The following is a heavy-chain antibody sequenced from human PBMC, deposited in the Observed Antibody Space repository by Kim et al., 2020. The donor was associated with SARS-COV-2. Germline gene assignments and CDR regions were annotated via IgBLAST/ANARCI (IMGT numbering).Heavy chain of an antibody. CDR3: AKVGVATIENYFDY. Sequence: GGSLRLSCAASGFTFDDYAMHWVRQAPGKGLEWVSGISWNSGSIGYADSVKGRFTISRDNAKNSLYLQMNSLRAEDTALYYCAKVGVATIENYFDYWGQGTLVTVSS. CDR1: GFTFDDYA. J-gene: IGHJ4*02. CDR2: ISWNSGSI. D-gene: IGHD5-12*01. V-gene: IGHV3-9*01.